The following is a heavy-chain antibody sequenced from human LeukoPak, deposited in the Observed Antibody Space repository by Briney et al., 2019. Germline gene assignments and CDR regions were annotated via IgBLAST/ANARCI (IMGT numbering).Heavy chain of an antibody. V-gene: IGHV3-49*03. Sequence: GGALRLSCTASGFTFGDYAMSWFRQAPGGGLEWVGFIRSKAHGGTTEYAASVKGRFTISRDDSKSIAYLQMDSLKTEDTAVYYCTRAGRYCSGGSCYSFYWGQGTLVTVSS. J-gene: IGHJ4*02. CDR3: TRAGRYCSGGSCYSFY. CDR2: IRSKAHGGTT. CDR1: GFTFGDYA. D-gene: IGHD2-15*01.